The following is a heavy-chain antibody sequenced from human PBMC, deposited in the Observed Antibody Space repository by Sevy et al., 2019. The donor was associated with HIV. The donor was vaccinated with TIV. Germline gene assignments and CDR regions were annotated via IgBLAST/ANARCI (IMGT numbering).Heavy chain of an antibody. V-gene: IGHV3-23*01. D-gene: IGHD3-3*01. CDR2: ISGSGGST. CDR3: AKGSRPEGDXWSGPXXXGGTYXXXGMXV. Sequence: GGSLRLSCAAXGXTFSSYAMXWVRQAPGKGLEWVSAISGSGGSTYYADSVKRRFTISRDNSKNTLYLQMNSLRAEDTAVYYCAKGSRPEGDXWSGPXXXGGTYXXXGMXVXXXXTTVTVSS. CDR1: GXTFSSYA. J-gene: IGHJ6*01.